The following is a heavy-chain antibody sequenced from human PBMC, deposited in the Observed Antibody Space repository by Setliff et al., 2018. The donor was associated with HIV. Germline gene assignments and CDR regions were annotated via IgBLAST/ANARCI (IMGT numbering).Heavy chain of an antibody. CDR3: HSGYDTEEQSYFDY. Sequence: PGGSLRLSCAASGFPFSSYAMSWVRQAPGKGLEWVANIKQDGSEKYYVDSVKGRFTISRDNAKNTLYLQMNSLGVEDTGVYYCHSGYDTEEQSYFDYWGQGTLVTVSS. D-gene: IGHD5-12*01. J-gene: IGHJ4*02. V-gene: IGHV3-7*01. CDR1: GFPFSSYA. CDR2: IKQDGSEK.